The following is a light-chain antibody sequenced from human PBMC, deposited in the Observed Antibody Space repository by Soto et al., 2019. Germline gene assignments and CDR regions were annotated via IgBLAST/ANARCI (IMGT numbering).Light chain of an antibody. CDR1: QSVSTY. CDR3: QQYDQWWT. CDR2: DAS. J-gene: IGKJ1*01. Sequence: EIVLTQSPATLSLSAGERATLSCRASQSVSTYLAWYQQKPGQAPRLLIYDASIRATGIPARFSGSGSGTEFSLTINSLQSEDFGVYFCQQYDQWWTFGQGTKVEIK. V-gene: IGKV3-15*01.